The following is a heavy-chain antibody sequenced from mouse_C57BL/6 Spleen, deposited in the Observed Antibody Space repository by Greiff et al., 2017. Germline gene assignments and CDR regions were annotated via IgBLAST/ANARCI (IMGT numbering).Heavy chain of an antibody. CDR1: GFSLTSYG. Sequence: VQRVESGPGLVQPSQSLSITCTVSGFSLTSYGVHWVRQSPGKGLEWLGVIWRGGSTDYNAAFMSRLSITKDNSKSQVFFKMNSLQADDTAIYYCATSSTMITSLNFDVWGTGTTVTVSS. J-gene: IGHJ1*03. CDR3: ATSSTMITSLNFDV. D-gene: IGHD2-4*01. V-gene: IGHV2-5*01. CDR2: IWRGGST.